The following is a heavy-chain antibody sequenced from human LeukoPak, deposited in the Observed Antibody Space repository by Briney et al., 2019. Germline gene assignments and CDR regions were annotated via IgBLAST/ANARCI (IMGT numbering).Heavy chain of an antibody. Sequence: GGSLRLSCAASGFSLSRFGMSWVRQAPGKGLEWVSAISGNNDNTYYADSVKGRFTILRDNSKNMLYLQMNSLRVEDTAVYYCAKVIGQGVGATGDYWGKGTLVTVSS. CDR1: GFSLSRFG. CDR2: ISGNNDNT. CDR3: AKVIGQGVGATGDY. J-gene: IGHJ4*02. V-gene: IGHV3-23*01. D-gene: IGHD1-26*01.